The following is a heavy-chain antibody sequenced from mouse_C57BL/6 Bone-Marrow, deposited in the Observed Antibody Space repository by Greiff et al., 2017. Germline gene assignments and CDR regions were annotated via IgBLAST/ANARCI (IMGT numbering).Heavy chain of an antibody. J-gene: IGHJ2*01. Sequence: QVQLQQSGAELARPGASVKMSCKASGYTFTSYGISWVKQRTGQGLEWIGEIYPRSGNTYYNEKFKGKATLTVDNSTSTADMELRSLTSEGSAVYNCARGRYWGQGATRTVSS. V-gene: IGHV1-81*01. CDR1: GYTFTSYG. CDR3: ARGRY. CDR2: IYPRSGNT.